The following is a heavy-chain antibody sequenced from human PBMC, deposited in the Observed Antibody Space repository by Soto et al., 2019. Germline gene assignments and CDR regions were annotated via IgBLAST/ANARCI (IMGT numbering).Heavy chain of an antibody. J-gene: IGHJ5*02. D-gene: IGHD1-26*01. CDR1: GFTFSSYA. Sequence: GGSLRLSCAASGFTFSSYAMHWVRQAPGKGLEWVAVISYDGSNKYYADSVKGRFTISRDNSKNTLYLQMNSLRAEDTAVYYCARDVRSAWELPGENWFDPWGQGTLVTVSS. CDR3: ARDVRSAWELPGENWFDP. V-gene: IGHV3-30-3*01. CDR2: ISYDGSNK.